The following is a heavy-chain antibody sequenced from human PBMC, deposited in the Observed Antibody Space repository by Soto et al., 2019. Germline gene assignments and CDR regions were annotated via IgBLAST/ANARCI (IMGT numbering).Heavy chain of an antibody. CDR2: IYYSGST. CDR1: RDCINRCGYY. D-gene: IGHD3-16*01. J-gene: IGHJ4*02. Sequence: PSGNLSISCAVSRDCINRCGYYWSWIRQHPGKGLEWIGYIYYSGSTYYSPSLKSRVTISVDTSKNQFSLKLSSVTAADTAVYYCARDGGDYLDYWGQG. V-gene: IGHV4-31*11. CDR3: ARDGGDYLDY.